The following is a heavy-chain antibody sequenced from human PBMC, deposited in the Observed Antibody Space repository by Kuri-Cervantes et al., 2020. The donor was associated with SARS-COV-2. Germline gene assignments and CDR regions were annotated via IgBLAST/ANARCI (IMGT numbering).Heavy chain of an antibody. CDR3: AKDFWDIVVVPAPSFDY. Sequence: GESLKISCAASGFTFSSYGMHWVRQAPGKGLEWVAFIRYDGSNKYYADSMKGRFTISRDNSKNTLYLQMNSLRAEDTAVYYCAKDFWDIVVVPAPSFDYWGQGTLVTVSS. V-gene: IGHV3-30*02. J-gene: IGHJ4*02. CDR1: GFTFSSYG. CDR2: IRYDGSNK. D-gene: IGHD2-2*01.